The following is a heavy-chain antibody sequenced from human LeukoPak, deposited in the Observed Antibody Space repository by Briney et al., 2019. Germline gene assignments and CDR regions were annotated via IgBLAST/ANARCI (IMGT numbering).Heavy chain of an antibody. D-gene: IGHD3-9*01. Sequence: SETLSLTCTVSGGSISSGGYYWSWIRQHPGKGLEWIGYIYYSGSTYYNPSLRSRVTISVDTSKNQFSLRLSSVTAADTAVYFCAKEADYDILTVSYFDYWGQGTLVTVSS. J-gene: IGHJ4*02. CDR3: AKEADYDILTVSYFDY. V-gene: IGHV4-31*03. CDR1: GGSISSGGYY. CDR2: IYYSGST.